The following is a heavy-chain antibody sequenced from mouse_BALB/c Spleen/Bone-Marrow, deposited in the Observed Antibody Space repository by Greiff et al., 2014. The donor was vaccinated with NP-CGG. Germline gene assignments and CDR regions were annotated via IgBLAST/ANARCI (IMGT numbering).Heavy chain of an antibody. CDR2: IHYSGTT. Sequence: VQLKQSGPDLVKPSQSLSLTCTATGYSITSGYSWHWIRQFPGNILEWMGYIHYSGTTNYNPSFKSRISITRDTSKNQFFLQLNSVTTEDTAAYNCARRNGNYYFDYWGQGTTLTVSS. D-gene: IGHD2-1*01. CDR1: GYSITSGYS. V-gene: IGHV3-1*02. J-gene: IGHJ2*01. CDR3: ARRNGNYYFDY.